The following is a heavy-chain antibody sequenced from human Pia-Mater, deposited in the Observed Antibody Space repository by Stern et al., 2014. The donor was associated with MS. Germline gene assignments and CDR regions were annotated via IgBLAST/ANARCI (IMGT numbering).Heavy chain of an antibody. CDR2: IYYSGST. Sequence: VQLVESGPGLVKPSETLSLTCTVSGGSISSSSYYWGWIRQPPGKGLEGIGGIYYSGSTYYNPSLKSRGTISVANSKTPFSLKLSSVTASDTAVYYCARHSLSGSFYFDYWGQGTLVTVSS. CDR3: ARHSLSGSFYFDY. D-gene: IGHD1-26*01. J-gene: IGHJ4*02. V-gene: IGHV4-39*01. CDR1: GGSISSSSYY.